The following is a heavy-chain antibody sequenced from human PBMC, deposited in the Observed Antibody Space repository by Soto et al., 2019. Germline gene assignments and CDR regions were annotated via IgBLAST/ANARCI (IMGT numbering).Heavy chain of an antibody. D-gene: IGHD3-10*01. CDR2: ISYDGSNK. Sequence: PGGSLRLSCAASGFTFSSYGMHWVRQAPGKGLEWVAVISYDGSNKYYADSVKGRFTISRDNSKNTLYLQMNSLRAEDTAVYYCATMAPSMVRGGFDYWGQGTLVTVSS. V-gene: IGHV3-30*03. CDR1: GFTFSSYG. J-gene: IGHJ4*02. CDR3: ATMAPSMVRGGFDY.